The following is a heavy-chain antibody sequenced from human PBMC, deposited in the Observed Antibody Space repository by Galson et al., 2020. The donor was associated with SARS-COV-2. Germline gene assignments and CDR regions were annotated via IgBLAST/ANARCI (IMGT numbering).Heavy chain of an antibody. D-gene: IGHD3-3*01. J-gene: IGHJ2*01. Sequence: GESLKISCAASGFSFDIYRLNWVRQATGQGTALVAPISRSHTYISYADSVKGRFVISRDNGRYSVSLQMNSLRAEDTGIYYCARDPIKVFGAVVSWYFNLWGPGTLVTVSS. CDR1: GFSFDIYR. V-gene: IGHV3-21*01. CDR2: ISRSHTYI. CDR3: ARDPIKVFGAVVSWYFNL.